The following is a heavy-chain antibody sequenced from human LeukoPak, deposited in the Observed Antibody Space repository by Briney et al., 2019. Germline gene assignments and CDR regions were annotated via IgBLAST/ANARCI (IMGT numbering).Heavy chain of an antibody. D-gene: IGHD4-17*01. Sequence: GGSLRLSRAASGFSVNNYAMDWVRQPPGEGLEWVSSFTGGGETTYYADSAKGRFTISRDNSQNTLYLQMNSLRAEDTAVYYCARDYADYVGYFFFDYWGQGTLVTVSS. CDR1: GFSVNNYA. V-gene: IGHV3-23*01. J-gene: IGHJ4*02. CDR3: ARDYADYVGYFFFDY. CDR2: FTGGGETT.